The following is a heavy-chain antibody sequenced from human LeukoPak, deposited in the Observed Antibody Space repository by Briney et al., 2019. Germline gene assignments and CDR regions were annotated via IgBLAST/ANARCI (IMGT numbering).Heavy chain of an antibody. V-gene: IGHV4-39*07. Sequence: SETLSLTCTVSGGSISSSSYYWGWIRQPPGKGLEWIGEINHSGSTNYNPSLKSRVTISVDTSKNQFSLKLSSVTAADTAVYYCARGGPLAAPITLGTRIELGFDPWGQGTLVTVSS. CDR2: INHSGST. CDR3: ARGGPLAAPITLGTRIELGFDP. CDR1: GGSISSSSYY. D-gene: IGHD3-10*01. J-gene: IGHJ5*02.